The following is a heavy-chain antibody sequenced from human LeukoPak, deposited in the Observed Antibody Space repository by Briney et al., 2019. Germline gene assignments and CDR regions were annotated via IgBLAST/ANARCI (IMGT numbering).Heavy chain of an antibody. V-gene: IGHV1-69*04. D-gene: IGHD3-22*01. J-gene: IGHJ4*02. CDR2: IIPILGIA. Sequence: ASVKVSCKASGYTFTSYDISWVRQAPGQGLEWMGRIIPILGIANYAQKFQGRVTITADKSTSTAYMELSSLRSEDTAVYYCARGGAPSDYYDSSGYLDYWGQGTLVTVSS. CDR1: GYTFTSYD. CDR3: ARGGAPSDYYDSSGYLDY.